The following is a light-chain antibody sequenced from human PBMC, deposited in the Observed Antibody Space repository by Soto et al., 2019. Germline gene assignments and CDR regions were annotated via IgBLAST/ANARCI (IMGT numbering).Light chain of an antibody. J-gene: IGKJ5*01. CDR1: QSISIN. Sequence: IVMTQSPATLSVSPGDRAILSCRASQSISINLAWYQQKPGQAPRLLIYAASNRATGVPARFSGSWSGTEFTLTISSLQSEDFAVYYCQQYNNWITFGQGTRLEIK. CDR3: QQYNNWIT. CDR2: AAS. V-gene: IGKV3-15*01.